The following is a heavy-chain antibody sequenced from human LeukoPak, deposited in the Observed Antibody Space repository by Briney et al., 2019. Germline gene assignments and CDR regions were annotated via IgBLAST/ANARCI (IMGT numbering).Heavy chain of an antibody. D-gene: IGHD3-9*01. CDR1: GYTFTAGYY. J-gene: IGHJ5*02. V-gene: IGHV1-2*06. CDR3: ARDNTIS. CDR2: INSYSGGT. Sequence: ASVKVSCTASGYTFTAGYYIHWVRQAPGQGLEWMGRINSYSGGTNYAQKFQGRVTMTRDTSISTAYMELSRLRSDDTAVYYCARDNTISWGQGTLVTVSS.